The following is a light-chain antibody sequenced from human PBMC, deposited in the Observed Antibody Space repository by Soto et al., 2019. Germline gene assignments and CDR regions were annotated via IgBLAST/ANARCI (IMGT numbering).Light chain of an antibody. V-gene: IGLV2-8*01. CDR2: EVS. CDR1: SSDVGGYNY. CDR3: SSYAGSNNFVV. J-gene: IGLJ2*01. Sequence: QSALTQPPSASGSPGQSVTISCTGTSSDVGGYNYVSWYQQHPGKAPKLMIYEVSKRPTGVPDRFSGSKSGKTASLTVSGLQAEDEAEYYCSSYAGSNNFVVFGGGTKLTVL.